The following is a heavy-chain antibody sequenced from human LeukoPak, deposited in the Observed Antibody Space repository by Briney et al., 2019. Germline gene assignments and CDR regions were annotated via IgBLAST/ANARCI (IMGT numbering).Heavy chain of an antibody. J-gene: IGHJ4*02. D-gene: IGHD4-17*01. CDR3: ARGEVTTLLFDY. Sequence: PSETLSLTCTVSGYSISSGYYWGWIRQPPGKGLEWIGSIYHSGSTYYNPSLKSRVTISVDTSKNQFSLKLSSVTAADTAVYYCARGEVTTLLFDYWGQGTLVTVSS. V-gene: IGHV4-38-2*02. CDR1: GYSISSGYY. CDR2: IYHSGST.